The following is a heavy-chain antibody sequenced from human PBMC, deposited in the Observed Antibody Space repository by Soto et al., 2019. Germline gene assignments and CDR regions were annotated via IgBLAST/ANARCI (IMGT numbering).Heavy chain of an antibody. D-gene: IGHD3-3*01. CDR2: IVVGSGNT. J-gene: IGHJ4*02. CDR3: AADYDFWSGYYRFDY. CDR1: GFTFTSSA. V-gene: IGHV1-58*01. Sequence: QMQLVQSGPEVKKPGTSVKVSCKASGFTFTSSAVQWVRQARGQRLEWIGWIVVGSGNTNYAQKFQERVTITRDMSTSTAYMDLSSLRSEDTAVYYCAADYDFWSGYYRFDYWGQGTLVTVSS.